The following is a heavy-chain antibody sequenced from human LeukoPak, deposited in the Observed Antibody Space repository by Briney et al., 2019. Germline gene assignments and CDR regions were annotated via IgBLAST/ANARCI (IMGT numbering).Heavy chain of an antibody. J-gene: IGHJ5*02. CDR1: GYTLTELS. D-gene: IGHD6-13*01. CDR3: ATGGSSWRYNWFDP. V-gene: IGHV1-24*01. Sequence: ASVKVSCKVSGYTLTELSMHWVRQAPGKGLEWMGGFDPEDGETIHAQKFQGRVTMTEDTSTDTAYMELSSLRSEDTAVYYCATGGSSWRYNWFDPWGQGTLVTVSS. CDR2: FDPEDGET.